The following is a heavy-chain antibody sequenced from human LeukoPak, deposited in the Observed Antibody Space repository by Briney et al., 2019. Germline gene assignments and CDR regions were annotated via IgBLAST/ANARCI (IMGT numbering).Heavy chain of an antibody. D-gene: IGHD3-10*01. J-gene: IGHJ5*02. CDR2: MSSDESTT. CDR3: ARGRGPYGWSDP. V-gene: IGHV3-74*01. Sequence: PGGSLRISCAASGFTLSSYWMHWARQTPGKGLVWVSRMSSDESTTNYADSVRGRFTISRDNAKNALYLQMNNLRAEDTAIYFCARGRGPYGWSDPWGQGTLVTVSS. CDR1: GFTLSSYW.